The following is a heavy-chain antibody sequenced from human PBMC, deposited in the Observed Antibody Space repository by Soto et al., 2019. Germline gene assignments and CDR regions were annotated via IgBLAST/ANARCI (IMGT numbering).Heavy chain of an antibody. CDR1: VGSISDYY. CDR3: AAGEMATYTDY. CDR2: VYYSGKI. J-gene: IGHJ4*02. D-gene: IGHD2-2*02. V-gene: IGHV4-59*01. Sequence: PSETLSLTCTVSVGSISDYYWSLIRQPPGGGLEWIGFVYYSGKIDYNPFLKSRVTMSVYTSKNQLSLKLTSVTAADTAVYYCAAGEMATYTDYWGQGTMVTVSS.